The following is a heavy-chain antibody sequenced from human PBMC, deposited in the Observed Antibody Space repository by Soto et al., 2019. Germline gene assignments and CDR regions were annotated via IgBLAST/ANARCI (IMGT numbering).Heavy chain of an antibody. J-gene: IGHJ4*02. V-gene: IGHV3-23*01. CDR3: AKDQGSSWYEIDY. CDR2: ISGSGGST. CDR1: GFSISRFG. Sequence: LRLSCAASGFSISRFGMTWVRQAPGKGVEWVSTISGSGGSTYYADSVKGRFTISRDNSKNTLYLQMNSLRAEDTAVYYCAKDQGSSWYEIDYWGQGTLVTSPQ. D-gene: IGHD6-13*01.